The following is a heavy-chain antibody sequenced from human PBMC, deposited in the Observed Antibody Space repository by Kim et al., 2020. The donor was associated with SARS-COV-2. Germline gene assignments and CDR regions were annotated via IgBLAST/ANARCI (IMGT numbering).Heavy chain of an antibody. J-gene: IGHJ4*02. CDR3: ARDGSSSWYYFDY. Sequence: ADSVKGRFTISRDNSKNTLYLQMNSLRAEDTAVYYCARDGSSSWYYFDYWGQGTLVTVSS. V-gene: IGHV3-53*01. D-gene: IGHD6-13*01.